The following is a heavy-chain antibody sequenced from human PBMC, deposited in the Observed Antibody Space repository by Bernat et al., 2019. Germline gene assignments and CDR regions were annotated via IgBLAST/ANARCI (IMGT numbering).Heavy chain of an antibody. CDR2: IIPIVGTA. Sequence: QVQLVQSGAEVKKPGSSVKVSCKASGGTFSSYAISWVRQAPGQGLEWMGGIIPIVGTANYAQKFQGRVTINADESTSTAYMELSSLRSEDTAVYYCARYRSVAAAGTYYFDYWGQGTLVTVSS. D-gene: IGHD6-13*01. V-gene: IGHV1-69*12. CDR1: GGTFSSYA. J-gene: IGHJ4*02. CDR3: ARYRSVAAAGTYYFDY.